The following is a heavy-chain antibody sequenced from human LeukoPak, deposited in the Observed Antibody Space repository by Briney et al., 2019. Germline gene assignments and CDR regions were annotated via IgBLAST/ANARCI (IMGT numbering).Heavy chain of an antibody. J-gene: IGHJ4*02. CDR3: ATGGDYGRY. CDR1: VFTPSNYL. V-gene: IGHV3-74*01. Sequence: VGSLRLSCAASVFTPSNYLIYWVRQAPGKGLGWVSRTDSDRSSTTYTDSVKGRFTISREDAKNTLYLRMNSLRVEDAAVYYCATGGDYGRYWGQGTLVTVSS. CDR2: TDSDRSST. D-gene: IGHD4-17*01.